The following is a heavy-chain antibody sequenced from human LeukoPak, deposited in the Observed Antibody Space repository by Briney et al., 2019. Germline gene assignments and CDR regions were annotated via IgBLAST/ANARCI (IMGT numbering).Heavy chain of an antibody. CDR1: GFNVSNNY. V-gene: IGHV3-53*01. J-gene: IGHJ4*02. CDR2: IFSSGPT. CDR3: AISGLGFGEFRGLDY. Sequence: GGSLRLSCAASGFNVSNNYMNWVRQAPGKGREWGSVIFSSGPTYYADSVKGRFTISRDTSKNALYLQMNSLRAEDTAVYYCAISGLGFGEFRGLDYWGQGTLVTVSS. D-gene: IGHD3-10*01.